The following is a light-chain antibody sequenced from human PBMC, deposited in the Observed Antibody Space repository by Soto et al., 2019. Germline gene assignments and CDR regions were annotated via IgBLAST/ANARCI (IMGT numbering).Light chain of an antibody. V-gene: IGKV4-1*01. CDR3: HQYYSAPLT. CDR1: QSLLSSRDNKNY. Sequence: DIVMTQSPDSLPGSLGERATINCKSSQSLLSSRDNKNYFAWYQEKPGQPPKLLISWASTRESGVPDRISGSGSGTDFTLPISSLQAEDVAVYYCHQYYSAPLTFGGGTKVEIK. J-gene: IGKJ4*01. CDR2: WAS.